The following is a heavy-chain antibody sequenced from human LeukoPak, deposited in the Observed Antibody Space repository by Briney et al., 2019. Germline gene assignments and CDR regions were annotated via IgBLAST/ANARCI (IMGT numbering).Heavy chain of an antibody. Sequence: SQTLSLTCTVSGGSISSGGYYWSWIRQHPGKGLEWIGYIYYSGSTYYNPSLKSRVTLSVDTSKNQFSLKLSSVTAADTAVYYCASSYVWGSYRYAGFDPWGQGTLVTVSS. V-gene: IGHV4-31*03. CDR3: ASSYVWGSYRYAGFDP. CDR2: IYYSGST. J-gene: IGHJ5*02. CDR1: GGSISSGGYY. D-gene: IGHD3-16*02.